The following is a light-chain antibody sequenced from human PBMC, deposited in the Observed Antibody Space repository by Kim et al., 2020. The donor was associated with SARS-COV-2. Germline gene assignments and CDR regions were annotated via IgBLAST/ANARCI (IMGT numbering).Light chain of an antibody. J-gene: IGLJ2*01. CDR3: QVWDRSSDHVI. CDR2: YDK. CDR1: NIETKS. V-gene: IGLV3-21*04. Sequence: SYELTQPPSVSVAPGKTAMIICGGDNIETKSVQWYQQKPGQAPVLVIYYDKDRPSAIPERFSGSNSGNTATLTITRVEAGDDADYFCQVWDRSSDHVIFG.